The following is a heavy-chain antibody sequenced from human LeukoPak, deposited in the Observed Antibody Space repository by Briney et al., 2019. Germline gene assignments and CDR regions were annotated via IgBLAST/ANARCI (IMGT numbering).Heavy chain of an antibody. CDR2: INPSGGST. J-gene: IGHJ4*02. CDR3: ATVVVVVEGFDY. CDR1: GYTFTSYY. V-gene: IGHV1-46*01. D-gene: IGHD2-15*01. Sequence: ASVKVSCKASGYTFTSYYMHWVRQAPGQGLEWMGIINPSGGSTSYAQKFQGRVTMTRDMSTSTVYMELSSLRSEDTAVYYCATVVVVVEGFDYWGQGTLVTVSS.